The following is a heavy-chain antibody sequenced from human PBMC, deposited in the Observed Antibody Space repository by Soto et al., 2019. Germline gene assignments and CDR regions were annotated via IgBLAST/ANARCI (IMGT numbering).Heavy chain of an antibody. Sequence: QVQLVESGGGVVQPGRSLELSCAASGFTFSSYALHWVRQAPGKGLDWVAVISSGVNYKYYADSVKGRFTISRDNSRDTLYLQMNSLRAEGKAVYYCARQHKRGVWLFDFWGQGTLVTVSS. D-gene: IGHD2-21*01. CDR1: GFTFSSYA. J-gene: IGHJ4*02. CDR3: ARQHKRGVWLFDF. V-gene: IGHV3-30-3*01. CDR2: ISSGVNYK.